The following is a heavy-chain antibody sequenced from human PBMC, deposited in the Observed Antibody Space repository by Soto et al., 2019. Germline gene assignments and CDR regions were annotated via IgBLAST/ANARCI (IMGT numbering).Heavy chain of an antibody. Sequence: GGSRRRSWATSGFNFNNYGMSGVRQAPGERLEWVSFISSSGGTTYYADSVNGRFTISRDNSRNTVFLQMNTLGAEDTAIYYCATFMQVTGPGWGRASDYWGQGTRVTVSS. CDR1: GFNFNNYG. CDR3: ATFMQVTGPGWGRASDY. CDR2: ISSSGGTT. J-gene: IGHJ4*02. V-gene: IGHV3-23*01. D-gene: IGHD3-9*01.